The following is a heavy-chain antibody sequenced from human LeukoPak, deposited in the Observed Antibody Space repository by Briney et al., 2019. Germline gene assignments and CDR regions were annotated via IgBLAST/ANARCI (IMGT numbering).Heavy chain of an antibody. CDR3: AKDLSWWVTADY. CDR2: VGGDEKA. V-gene: IGHV3-23*01. CDR1: RIPLNRND. D-gene: IGHD2-21*02. Sequence: GSLRLLYALSRIPLNRNDKRYVRIDLRRGVEWVSGVGGDEKAHYADFVRGRLTISRDNSKKTVYLQMNILTVEDTAVYYCAKDLSWWVTADYWGQGVLVTDSS. J-gene: IGHJ4*02.